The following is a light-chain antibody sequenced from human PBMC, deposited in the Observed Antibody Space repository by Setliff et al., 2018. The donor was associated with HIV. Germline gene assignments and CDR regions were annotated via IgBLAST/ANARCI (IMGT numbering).Light chain of an antibody. CDR2: EVN. V-gene: IGLV2-18*02. J-gene: IGLJ1*01. CDR1: SSDVGSYNR. CDR3: SSYTSISTYV. Sequence: QSALTQPPSVSGSPGQSVPISCTGTSSDVGSYNRVSWYQQPPGTAPKLMIYEVNNRPSGVPDRFSGSKSGNTASLTISGLQAEDEADYYCSSYTSISTYVFGTGTKVTV.